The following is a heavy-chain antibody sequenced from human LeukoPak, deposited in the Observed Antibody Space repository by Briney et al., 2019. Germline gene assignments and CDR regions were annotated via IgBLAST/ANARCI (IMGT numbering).Heavy chain of an antibody. CDR3: ATSPWYSSGSYF. D-gene: IGHD6-19*01. Sequence: PSQTLSLTSTVSGGSTSNYYCSSVPQPPQKRLWWIGYIYHSGSTNYNPSLKSRVTMSVDTSKNQISLNLSSVTAADTAVYYCATSPWYSSGSYFWGQGRMVTVSS. CDR2: IYHSGST. CDR1: GGSTSNYY. V-gene: IGHV4-59*01. J-gene: IGHJ3*01.